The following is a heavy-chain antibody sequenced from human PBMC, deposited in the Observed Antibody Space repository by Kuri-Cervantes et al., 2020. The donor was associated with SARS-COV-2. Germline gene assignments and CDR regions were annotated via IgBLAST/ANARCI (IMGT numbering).Heavy chain of an antibody. CDR1: GFTFSSYA. V-gene: IGHV3-33*08. CDR2: TWYDGSNK. Sequence: GESLKISCAASGFTFSSYAMSWVRQAPGKGLEWVAVTWYDGSNKYYADAVKGRFTISRYNYKNTLYLQLNSLSAEDTAVYYCASDLGGDLEQLVGYYYGMDVWGQGTTVTVSS. D-gene: IGHD6-6*01. CDR3: ASDLGGDLEQLVGYYYGMDV. J-gene: IGHJ6*02.